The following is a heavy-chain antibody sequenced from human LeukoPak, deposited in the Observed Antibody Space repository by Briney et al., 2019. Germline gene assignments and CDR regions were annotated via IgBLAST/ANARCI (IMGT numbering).Heavy chain of an antibody. CDR3: ARGRGDSTPYYFDY. CDR2: INPNSGGT. J-gene: IGHJ4*02. V-gene: IGHV1-2*02. D-gene: IGHD4-17*01. CDR1: GYTFTRYY. Sequence: ASMKVSCKASGYTFTRYYIHWVRQAPGQGLEWMGWINPNSGGTNSAQKFQGRVTMTTDTSISTAHVDLSRLTSDDTAVYYCARGRGDSTPYYFDYWGQGTLVTVSS.